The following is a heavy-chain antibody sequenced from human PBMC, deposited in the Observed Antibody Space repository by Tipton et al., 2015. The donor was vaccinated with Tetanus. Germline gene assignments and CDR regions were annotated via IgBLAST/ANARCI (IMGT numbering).Heavy chain of an antibody. CDR1: GDSMTRYY. V-gene: IGHV4-4*08. CDR3: ARESITIFGVVSIDY. J-gene: IGHJ4*02. CDR2: IFASGST. Sequence: TLSLTCTVSGDSMTRYYWSWIRQPPGKGLEWISYIFASGSTNYNPALKSRVTISMDTSKNQISLNLTSVTAADTAVYYCARESITIFGVVSIDYWGQGTLVTVSS. D-gene: IGHD3-3*01.